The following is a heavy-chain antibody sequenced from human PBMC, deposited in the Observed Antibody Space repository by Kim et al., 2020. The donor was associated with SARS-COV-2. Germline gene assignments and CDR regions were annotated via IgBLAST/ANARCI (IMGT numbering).Heavy chain of an antibody. CDR3: ARDPPGGGSLWSYFDY. CDR2: ISSSSSYI. J-gene: IGHJ4*02. D-gene: IGHD2-8*02. Sequence: GGSLRLSCAASGFTFSSYSMNWVRQAPGKGLEWVSSISSSSSYIYYADSVKGRFTISRDNAKNSLYLQMNSLRAEDTAVYYCARDPPGGGSLWSYFDYWGQGTLVTVSS. CDR1: GFTFSSYS. V-gene: IGHV3-21*01.